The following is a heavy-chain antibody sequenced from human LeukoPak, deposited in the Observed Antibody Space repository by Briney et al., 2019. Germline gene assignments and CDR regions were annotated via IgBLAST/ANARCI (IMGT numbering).Heavy chain of an antibody. CDR3: ARGRDTAMVTFYY. V-gene: IGHV1-69*13. D-gene: IGHD5-18*01. Sequence: ASVKVSCKASGGTFSSYAISWVRQAPGQGLEWMGGIIPIFGTANYAQKFQGRVTITADESTSTAYMELSSLRSEDTAVYHCARGRDTAMVTFYYWGQGTLVTVSS. CDR1: GGTFSSYA. CDR2: IIPIFGTA. J-gene: IGHJ4*02.